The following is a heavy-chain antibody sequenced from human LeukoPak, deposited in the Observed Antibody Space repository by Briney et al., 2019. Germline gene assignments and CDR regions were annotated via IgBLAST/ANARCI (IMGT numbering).Heavy chain of an antibody. V-gene: IGHV4-59*01. CDR1: GGSISSYY. CDR3: ARGVSPPRYSSGWYVYYYMDV. J-gene: IGHJ6*03. CDR2: IYYSGST. Sequence: SETLSLTCTVSGGSISSYYWSWIRQPPGKGLEWIGYIYYSGSTNYNPSLKSRVTISVDTSKNQFSLKLSSVTAADTAVYYFARGVSPPRYSSGWYVYYYMDVWGKGTTVTVSS. D-gene: IGHD6-19*01.